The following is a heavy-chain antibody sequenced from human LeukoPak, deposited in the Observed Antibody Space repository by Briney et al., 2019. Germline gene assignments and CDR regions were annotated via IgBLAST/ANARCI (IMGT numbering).Heavy chain of an antibody. Sequence: GGSLRLSCAASGFNLSTYSMNWVRQAPGKGLEWVSSISSSSTFMYFADSVKGRFTISRDNAKNSVYLHMNTVRAEDTAVYYCALHPMTMIVLTIDYWGQGTLLTVSS. CDR1: GFNLSTYS. CDR3: ALHPMTMIVLTIDY. CDR2: ISSSSTFM. J-gene: IGHJ4*02. V-gene: IGHV3-21*01. D-gene: IGHD3-22*01.